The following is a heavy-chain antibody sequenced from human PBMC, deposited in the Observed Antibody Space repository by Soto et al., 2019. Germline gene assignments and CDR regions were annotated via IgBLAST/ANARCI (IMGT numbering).Heavy chain of an antibody. CDR3: ALRRVAYADF. CDR1: EFTVTNNE. J-gene: IGHJ4*02. Sequence: GGSLRLSCAASEFTVTNNEMSWVRQSPGKGLEWVSILYSGGNTYYADSVEGRFTISRDGSKNTLYLHMNSLRAEDTAVYYCALRRVAYADFWGQGTRVTVSS. CDR2: LYSGGNT. D-gene: IGHD2-2*01. V-gene: IGHV3-53*01.